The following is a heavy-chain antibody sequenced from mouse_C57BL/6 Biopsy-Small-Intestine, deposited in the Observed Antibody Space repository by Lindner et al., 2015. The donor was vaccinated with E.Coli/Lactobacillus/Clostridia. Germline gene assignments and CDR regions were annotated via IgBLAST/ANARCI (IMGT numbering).Heavy chain of an antibody. V-gene: IGHV3-6*01. J-gene: IGHJ2*01. Sequence: VQLQESGPGLVMPSQSLSLTCSVTGYSITSGYYWNWIRQFPGNKLEWMGYISYDGNNNYNPSLNNRISITRDTSKNQFFLKLSSVTTEDTATYYCARGGDYFFDYWGQGTTLTVSS. CDR1: GYSITSGYY. CDR2: ISYDGNN. CDR3: ARGGDYFFDY.